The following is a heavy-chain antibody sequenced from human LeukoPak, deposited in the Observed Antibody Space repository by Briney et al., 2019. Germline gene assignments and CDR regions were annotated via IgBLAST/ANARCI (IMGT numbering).Heavy chain of an antibody. D-gene: IGHD1-14*01. CDR2: ISGSGGST. CDR1: GFIFSSYG. V-gene: IGHV3-23*01. CDR3: ASGGGGYYFDY. Sequence: GGSLRLSCEASGFIFSSYGFHWVRQAPGKGLEWVSAISGSGGSTYYADSVKGRFTISRDNSKNTLYLQMNSLRAEDTAVYYCASGGGGYYFDYWGQGTLVTVSS. J-gene: IGHJ4*02.